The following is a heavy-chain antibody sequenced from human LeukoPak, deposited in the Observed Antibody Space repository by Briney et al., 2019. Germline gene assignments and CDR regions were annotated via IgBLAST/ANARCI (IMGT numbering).Heavy chain of an antibody. V-gene: IGHV3-48*01. D-gene: IGHD3-9*01. Sequence: GGSLRLSCAASGFTFSSYSMNWVRQAPGKGLEWVSYISSSSSTIYYADSVKGRFTISRDNAKNSLYLQMNSLRAEDTAVYYCARDRPLFLTGYYSADYWGQGTLVTVSS. CDR2: ISSSSSTI. J-gene: IGHJ4*02. CDR1: GFTFSSYS. CDR3: ARDRPLFLTGYYSADY.